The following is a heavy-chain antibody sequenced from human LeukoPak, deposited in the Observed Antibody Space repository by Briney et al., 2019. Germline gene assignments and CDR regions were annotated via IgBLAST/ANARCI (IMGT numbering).Heavy chain of an antibody. CDR2: ISSNGVST. J-gene: IGHJ4*02. Sequence: GGSLRLSCSASGFTFSSYAMLWVRQAPGRGLEYVSAISSNGVSTYYADSVKGRFAISRDISKNTLYLQMSSLRAEDTAVYYCARMFYDGRGYYPFDYWGQGTLVTVSS. CDR3: ARMFYDGRGYYPFDY. V-gene: IGHV3-64D*09. CDR1: GFTFSSYA. D-gene: IGHD3-22*01.